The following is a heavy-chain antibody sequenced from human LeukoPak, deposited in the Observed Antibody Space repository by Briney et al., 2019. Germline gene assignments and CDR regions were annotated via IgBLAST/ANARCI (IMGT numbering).Heavy chain of an antibody. CDR1: GGSISSGTYF. D-gene: IGHD4-17*01. CDR3: ARSPVTTWWFDP. Sequence: TLSLTCIVSGGSISSGTYFWNWIRQPAGKELEWIGRIYRSGSTNYNPSLKSRVTISVDTSKNQLSLKLSSVTAADTAVYYCARSPVTTWWFDPWGQGTLVTVSS. V-gene: IGHV4-61*02. J-gene: IGHJ5*02. CDR2: IYRSGST.